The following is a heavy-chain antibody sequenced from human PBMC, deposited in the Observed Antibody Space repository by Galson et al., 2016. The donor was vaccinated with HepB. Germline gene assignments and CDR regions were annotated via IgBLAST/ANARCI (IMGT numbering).Heavy chain of an antibody. D-gene: IGHD2-15*01. Sequence: SLRLSCAASGFNVSDNYMTWLRQAPGKGLEWVSVIHRDGHTYLAASVRGRFSISRDNLKNTVYLQMNRLRAEDTAVYYCARGVHCTGGRCYFGPWFDAWGQGALVTVSS. V-gene: IGHV3-53*01. CDR3: ARGVHCTGGRCYFGPWFDA. CDR1: GFNVSDNY. J-gene: IGHJ5*02. CDR2: IHRDGHT.